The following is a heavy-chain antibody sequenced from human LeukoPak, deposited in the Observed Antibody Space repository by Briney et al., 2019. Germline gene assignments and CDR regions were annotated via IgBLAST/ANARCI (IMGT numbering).Heavy chain of an antibody. CDR2: IHYSGST. Sequence: SETLSLTCPVSGGSVSSAGYYWSWIRQPPGKGLEFIGYIHYSGSTNYNPSLKSRVTISVDTSKNQFSLKLSSVTAADTAVYYCARGSTLYYDILTGYYTPGPFDIWGQGTMFTVSS. J-gene: IGHJ3*02. D-gene: IGHD3-9*01. CDR1: GGSVSSAGYY. CDR3: ARGSTLYYDILTGYYTPGPFDI. V-gene: IGHV4-61*08.